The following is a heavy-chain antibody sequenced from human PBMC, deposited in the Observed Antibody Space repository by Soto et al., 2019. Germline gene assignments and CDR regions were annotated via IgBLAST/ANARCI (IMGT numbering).Heavy chain of an antibody. J-gene: IGHJ4*02. V-gene: IGHV3-33*01. CDR1: GFTFSSYG. Sequence: GGSLRLSCAASGFTFSSYGMHWVRQAPGKGLEWVAVIWYDGSNKYYADSVKGRFTISRDNSKNTLYLQMNSLRAEDTAVYYCARDRGISSRWLSFDYWGQGTLVTVSS. CDR2: IWYDGSNK. D-gene: IGHD6-13*01. CDR3: ARDRGISSRWLSFDY.